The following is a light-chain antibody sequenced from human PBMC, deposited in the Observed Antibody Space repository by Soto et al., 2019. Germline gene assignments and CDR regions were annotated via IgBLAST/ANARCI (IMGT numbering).Light chain of an antibody. Sequence: QSALTQPASVSGSPGQSITISCTGRSSDVGGYNYVSWYQQHPGKAPKLMIYEVSNRPSGVSNRFSGSKSGNTASLTISGLQAEDEADYYCSSYTISSTRVFGGGTKLTVL. CDR2: EVS. CDR1: SSDVGGYNY. J-gene: IGLJ2*01. CDR3: SSYTISSTRV. V-gene: IGLV2-14*01.